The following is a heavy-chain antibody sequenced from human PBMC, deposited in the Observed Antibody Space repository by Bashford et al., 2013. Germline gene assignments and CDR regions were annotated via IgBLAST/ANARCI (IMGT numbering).Heavy chain of an antibody. CDR1: GYSFTSYW. Sequence: ESLKISCKGSGYSFTSYWIGWVRQMPGKGLEWMGIIYPGDSDTRYSPSFQGQVTISADKSISTAYLQWSSLKASDTAMYYCASLAYCGGDCYEGAFDIWGQGTMVTVSS. V-gene: IGHV5-51*01. CDR3: ASLAYCGGDCYEGAFDI. J-gene: IGHJ3*02. CDR2: IYPGDSDT. D-gene: IGHD2-21*02.